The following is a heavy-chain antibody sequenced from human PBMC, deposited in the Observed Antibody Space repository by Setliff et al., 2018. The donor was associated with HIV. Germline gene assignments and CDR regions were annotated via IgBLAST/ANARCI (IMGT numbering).Heavy chain of an antibody. Sequence: SETLSLTCAVSGGSISSDNWWTWVRQPPGKGLEWIGEIYHSEYTNYNASLKSRVSMSVDKSKNQFSLKLPSVTAADTAVYYCARGHCSGTNCYGVDYYGMDVWGQGTTVTVSS. J-gene: IGHJ6*02. CDR2: IYHSEYT. D-gene: IGHD2-2*01. CDR3: ARGHCSGTNCYGVDYYGMDV. V-gene: IGHV4-4*02. CDR1: GGSISSDNW.